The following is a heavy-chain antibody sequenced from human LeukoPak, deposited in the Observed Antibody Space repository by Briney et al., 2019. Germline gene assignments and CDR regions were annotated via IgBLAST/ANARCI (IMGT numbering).Heavy chain of an antibody. Sequence: PGGSLRLSCAASGFTFSNYGMHWVRQAPGKGLDWVAFIRYDGSDKYYSDSVKGRFTISRDDSKNTLYLQMNSLRAEDTAVYYCARVRTDIDPASGYHPYFDYWGQGTLVTVSS. CDR3: ARVRTDIDPASGYHPYFDY. J-gene: IGHJ4*02. CDR1: GFTFSNYG. CDR2: IRYDGSDK. V-gene: IGHV3-30*02. D-gene: IGHD3-22*01.